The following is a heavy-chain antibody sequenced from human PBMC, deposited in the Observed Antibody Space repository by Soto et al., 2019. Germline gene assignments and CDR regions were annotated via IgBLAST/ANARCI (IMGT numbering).Heavy chain of an antibody. J-gene: IGHJ4*02. V-gene: IGHV3-74*01. D-gene: IGHD3-10*01. CDR2: INSDGSST. CDR1: GFTFSNYW. Sequence: PGGSLRLSCAASGFTFSNYWMQWVRRAPGKGLVWVSHINSDGSSTTYADSVKGRFTISRDNARNTLYLQMNSLRAEDTAVYYCVRDNYGVDYWGQGTLVTVSS. CDR3: VRDNYGVDY.